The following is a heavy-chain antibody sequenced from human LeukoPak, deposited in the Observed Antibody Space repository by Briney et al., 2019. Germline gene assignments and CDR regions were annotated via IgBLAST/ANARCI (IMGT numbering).Heavy chain of an antibody. CDR1: GFTFSSYA. CDR3: AKDHKNYDFWSGYSTGQFDY. J-gene: IGHJ4*02. V-gene: IGHV3-23*01. D-gene: IGHD3-3*01. CDR2: ISGSGGST. Sequence: GGSLGLSCAASGFTFSSYAMSWVRQAPGKGLEWVSAISGSGGSTYYADSVKGRFTISRDNSKNTLYLQMNSLRAEDTAVYYCAKDHKNYDFWSGYSTGQFDYWGQGTLVTVSS.